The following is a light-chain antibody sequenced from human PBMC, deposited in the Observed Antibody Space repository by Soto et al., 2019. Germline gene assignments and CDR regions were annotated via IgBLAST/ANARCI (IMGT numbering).Light chain of an antibody. Sequence: EIVLTQSPATLSLSPGERATLSCRASQSVSSYLAWYQQKPGQAPRLLIYDASNRATGIPARFSGSGSGTEFALTISSRELEDFEVYYCQHRSNWPRLTFGGGTKVEIK. CDR1: QSVSSY. V-gene: IGKV3-11*01. CDR2: DAS. J-gene: IGKJ4*01. CDR3: QHRSNWPRLT.